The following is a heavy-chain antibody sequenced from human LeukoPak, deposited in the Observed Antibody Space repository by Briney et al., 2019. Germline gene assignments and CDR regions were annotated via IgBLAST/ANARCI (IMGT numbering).Heavy chain of an antibody. CDR3: AKDRRYFDWLSPFDY. V-gene: IGHV3-23*01. CDR2: ISGSGGST. D-gene: IGHD3-9*01. J-gene: IGHJ4*02. Sequence: PGGSLRLSCAASGFTFSSYAMSWVRQAPGKGLEWDSAISGSGGSTYYADSVKGRFTISRDNSKNTLYLQMNSLRAEDTAVYYCAKDRRYFDWLSPFDYCGQGTLVTVSS. CDR1: GFTFSSYA.